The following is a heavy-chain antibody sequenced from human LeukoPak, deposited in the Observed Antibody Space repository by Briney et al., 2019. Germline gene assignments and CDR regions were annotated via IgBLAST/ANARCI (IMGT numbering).Heavy chain of an antibody. Sequence: PSETLSLTCTVSGGSISSYYWSWIRQPAGEGLEWIGRLHTSGSTHYNPSLKSRVTMSVDTSKNRFSLKLSSVTAADTAVHYCARDFGYGDYFFDDWGQGTLVTVSS. D-gene: IGHD4-17*01. CDR3: ARDFGYGDYFFDD. CDR1: GGSISSYY. CDR2: LHTSGST. V-gene: IGHV4-4*07. J-gene: IGHJ4*02.